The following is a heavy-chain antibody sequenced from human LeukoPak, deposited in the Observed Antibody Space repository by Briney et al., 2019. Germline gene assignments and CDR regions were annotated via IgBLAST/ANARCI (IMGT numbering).Heavy chain of an antibody. Sequence: PSETLSLTCAVYGGSFSGYYWSWIRQPPGKGLEWIGEINHSGSTNYNPSLKSRVTISVDTSKNQFSLKLSSVTAADTAVYYCAREYFRGGKGTLVPVSS. D-gene: IGHD3-9*01. V-gene: IGHV4-34*01. CDR3: AREYFR. CDR2: INHSGST. CDR1: GGSFSGYY. J-gene: IGHJ4*02.